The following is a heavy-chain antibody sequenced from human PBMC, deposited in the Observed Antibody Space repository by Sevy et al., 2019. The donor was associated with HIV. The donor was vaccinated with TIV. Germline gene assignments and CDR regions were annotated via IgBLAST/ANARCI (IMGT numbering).Heavy chain of an antibody. CDR2: LGGSVDMT. J-gene: IGHJ6*02. Sequence: GESLKISCVASGFTYSRDAMSWVRQAPGKGLKWVSALGGSVDMTYYADFVKGRFTISRDNSKNTLYLQMNSLRAEDTAVYYCARVVEALPGYYYGMDVWGQGTTVTVSS. V-gene: IGHV3-23*01. D-gene: IGHD1-26*01. CDR1: GFTYSRDA. CDR3: ARVVEALPGYYYGMDV.